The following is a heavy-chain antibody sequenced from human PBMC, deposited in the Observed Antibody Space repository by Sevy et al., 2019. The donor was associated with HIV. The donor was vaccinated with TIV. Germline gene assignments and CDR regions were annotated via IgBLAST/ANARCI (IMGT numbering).Heavy chain of an antibody. CDR1: GFTFSSYA. CDR3: ARDFAAAGTYYFDY. Sequence: GGSLRLSCAASGFTFSSYAMHWVRQAPGKGLEWMAVISYDGSNKYYADSVKGRFTISRDNSKNTLYLQMNSLRAEDTAVYYCARDFAAAGTYYFDYWGQGTLVTVSS. J-gene: IGHJ4*02. V-gene: IGHV3-30-3*01. D-gene: IGHD6-13*01. CDR2: ISYDGSNK.